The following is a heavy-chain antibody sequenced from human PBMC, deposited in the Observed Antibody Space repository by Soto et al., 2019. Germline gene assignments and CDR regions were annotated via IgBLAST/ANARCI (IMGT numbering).Heavy chain of an antibody. Sequence: QVQLVQSGAEVKKPGASVKVSCKASGYTFTSNGISWVRQAPGQGLEWMGWISAYNGNTNYAQKLQGRVTMTTDTSTSTAYMELRSLRSDDTAVSYCARGGEQYPYYYYYGMDVWGQGTTVTVSS. CDR1: GYTFTSNG. J-gene: IGHJ6*02. D-gene: IGHD2-2*01. CDR2: ISAYNGNT. V-gene: IGHV1-18*01. CDR3: ARGGEQYPYYYYYGMDV.